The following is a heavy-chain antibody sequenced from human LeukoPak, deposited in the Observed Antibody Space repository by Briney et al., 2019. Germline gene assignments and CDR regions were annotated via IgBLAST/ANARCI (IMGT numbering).Heavy chain of an antibody. Sequence: GGSLRLSRAASGFTFTNAWMNWVRQAPGKGLEWVGRIKSKADGETIDYAAPVKGRFTFSRDDSKNMLYLQMNSLKSEDTAVYYCSTLTSRGLSDSWGQGTLVTVSS. CDR3: STLTSRGLSDS. V-gene: IGHV3-15*07. D-gene: IGHD1-20*01. J-gene: IGHJ4*02. CDR1: GFTFTNAW. CDR2: IKSKADGETI.